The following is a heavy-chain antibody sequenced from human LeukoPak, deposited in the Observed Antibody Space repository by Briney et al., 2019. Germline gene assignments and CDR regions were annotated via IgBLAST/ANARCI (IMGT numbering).Heavy chain of an antibody. D-gene: IGHD1-26*01. CDR2: NYIGGRT. CDR3: ARGYSNSGSYVGWFDP. CDR1: GGSISSYY. V-gene: IGHV4-4*07. Sequence: SETLSLTCSVAGGSISSYYWSWIRQPAGKGLEWVGRNYIGGRTNYNPSLKSRVTMSVDTSKNQCSLKLSSVTAADTAVYYCARGYSNSGSYVGWFDPWGQGTLVTVSS. J-gene: IGHJ5*02.